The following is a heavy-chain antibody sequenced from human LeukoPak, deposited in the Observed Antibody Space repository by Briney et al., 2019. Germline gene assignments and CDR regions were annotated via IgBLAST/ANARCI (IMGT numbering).Heavy chain of an antibody. V-gene: IGHV3-33*06. CDR1: GFTFSSYG. CDR3: AKDFTVGYYYDSSGLNFDY. Sequence: GGSLRLXCAASGFTFSSYGMHWVRRAPGKGLEWVAVIWYDGSNKYYADSVKGRFTISRDNSKNTLYLQMNSLRAEDTAVYYCAKDFTVGYYYDSSGLNFDYWGQGTLVTVSS. CDR2: IWYDGSNK. D-gene: IGHD3-22*01. J-gene: IGHJ4*02.